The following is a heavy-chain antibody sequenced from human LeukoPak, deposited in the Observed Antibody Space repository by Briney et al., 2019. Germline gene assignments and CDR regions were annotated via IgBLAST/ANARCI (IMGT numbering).Heavy chain of an antibody. J-gene: IGHJ6*04. V-gene: IGHV4-30-4*01. CDR3: ERDGFVVVPAAIERRLSGSETGGV. CDR1: GGSISSGDYY. CDR2: IYYSGST. D-gene: IGHD2-2*02. Sequence: PSQTLSLTCTVSGGSISSGDYYWSWIRQPPGKGLEWIGYIYYSGSTNYNPSLKSRVTMSVDTSKNQFSLKLSSVTAADTAVYYCERDGFVVVPAAIERRLSGSETGGVWGKGTTVTVSS.